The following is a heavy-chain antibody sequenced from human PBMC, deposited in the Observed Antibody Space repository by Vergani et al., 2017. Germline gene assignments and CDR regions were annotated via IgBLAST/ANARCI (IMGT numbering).Heavy chain of an antibody. D-gene: IGHD6-19*01. J-gene: IGHJ6*02. CDR1: GGSISSYY. CDR2: IYYSGST. CDR3: ARLPLNGWYPEVHYYYGMDV. V-gene: IGHV4-59*08. Sequence: QVQLQESGPGLVKPSETLSLTCTVSGGSISSYYWSWIRQPPGKGLEWIGYIYYSGSTNYNPSLKSRVTISVDTSKNQFSLKLSSVTAADTAVYYCARLPLNGWYPEVHYYYGMDVWGQGTTVTVSS.